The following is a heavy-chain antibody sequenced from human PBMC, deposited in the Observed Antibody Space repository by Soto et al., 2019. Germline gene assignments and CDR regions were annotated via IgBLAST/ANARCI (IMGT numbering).Heavy chain of an antibody. CDR2: MNPNSGNT. D-gene: IGHD3-10*01. Sequence: GASVKVSCKASGYTFTSYDINWVRQATGQGLEWMGWMNPNSGNTGYAQKFQGRVTMTRSTSISTAYMELSSLRSEDTAVYYCARPYYYGSGNAYNWFDPWGQGTLVTVSS. J-gene: IGHJ5*02. CDR1: GYTFTSYD. CDR3: ARPYYYGSGNAYNWFDP. V-gene: IGHV1-8*01.